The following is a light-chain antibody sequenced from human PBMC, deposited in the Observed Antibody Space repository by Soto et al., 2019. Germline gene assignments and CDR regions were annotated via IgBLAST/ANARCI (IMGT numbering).Light chain of an antibody. J-gene: IGLJ1*01. Sequence: QSVLTQPPSVSRAPGQRVTVSCTGSGSNIGSPYGVHWYQHLPGTAPKLIIYGNANRPSGVPDRFSGSKSGTSASLAITGLQAEDEADYFCQSYDSSLSGYVFGTGTKLTVL. CDR1: GSNIGSPYG. V-gene: IGLV1-40*01. CDR2: GNA. CDR3: QSYDSSLSGYV.